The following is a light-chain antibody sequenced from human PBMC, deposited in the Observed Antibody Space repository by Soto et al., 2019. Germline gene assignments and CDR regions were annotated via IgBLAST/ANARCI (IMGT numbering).Light chain of an antibody. CDR3: QQYASSHLLT. V-gene: IGKV3-20*01. CDR1: QSVSSNY. J-gene: IGKJ4*01. Sequence: EIVFAQSPGTPSLSPGERATLSCRASQSVSSNYLAWYQQNPGQATSLLIYEASSRANGIPGRFSGSGSGTDFTLTISRLEPEDFAVYYCQQYASSHLLTFGGGTKVDIK. CDR2: EAS.